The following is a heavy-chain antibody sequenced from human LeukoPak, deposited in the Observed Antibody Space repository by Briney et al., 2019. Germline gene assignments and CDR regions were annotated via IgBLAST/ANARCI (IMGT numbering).Heavy chain of an antibody. Sequence: SSETLSLTCAVYGRSLRRYYWSWIRQPPGKGLEWMGEINHGGSTNYNPTLKSRVTISVDTSKNQLSLKLSSVTAADTAVYYCARGLRAAAGPHYYYYGMDVWGQGTTVTVSS. CDR1: GRSLRRYY. J-gene: IGHJ6*02. CDR2: INHGGST. D-gene: IGHD6-13*01. CDR3: ARGLRAAAGPHYYYYGMDV. V-gene: IGHV4-34*01.